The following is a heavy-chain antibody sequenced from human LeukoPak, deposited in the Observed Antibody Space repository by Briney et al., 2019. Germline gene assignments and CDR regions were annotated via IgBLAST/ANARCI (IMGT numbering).Heavy chain of an antibody. CDR1: GFTFSGYW. J-gene: IGHJ6*03. Sequence: GGSLRLSCAASGFTFSGYWMHWVRQAPGKGLVWVSRINSDGSSTSYADSVKGRFTISRDNAKNTLYLQMNSLRAEDTAVYYCARRSSGPLYYYYYYMDVWGKGTTVTVSS. D-gene: IGHD3-22*01. CDR2: INSDGSST. CDR3: ARRSSGPLYYYYYYMDV. V-gene: IGHV3-74*01.